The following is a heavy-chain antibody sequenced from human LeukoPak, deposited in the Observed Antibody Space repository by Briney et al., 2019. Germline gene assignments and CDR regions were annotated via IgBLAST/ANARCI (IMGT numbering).Heavy chain of an antibody. CDR2: IYYSGST. Sequence: PSETLSLTCTVSGGSISRYYWSWIRPPPGKGLEWIGYIYYSGSTNYNPSLKSRVTVSVDTSKNQFSLKLNSVTAADTAVYYCARAEYTNTWYPFDYWGQGTLVTVSS. CDR3: ARAEYTNTWYPFDY. CDR1: GGSISRYY. V-gene: IGHV4-59*01. J-gene: IGHJ4*02. D-gene: IGHD6-6*01.